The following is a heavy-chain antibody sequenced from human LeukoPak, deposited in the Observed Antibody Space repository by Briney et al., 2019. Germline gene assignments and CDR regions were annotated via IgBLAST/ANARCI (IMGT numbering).Heavy chain of an antibody. D-gene: IGHD6-13*01. J-gene: IGHJ6*02. CDR1: GYTFTAYV. CDR2: INAGNGNT. V-gene: IGHV1-3*01. Sequence: ASVKVSCKASGYTFTAYVMHWVRQAPGQRLEWMGWINAGNGNTKYSQEFQGRVTTTRDTFANTIYMELSSLRSEDTAVYCCTRALGSPYYAMDVWGQGTTVTVSS. CDR3: TRALGSPYYAMDV.